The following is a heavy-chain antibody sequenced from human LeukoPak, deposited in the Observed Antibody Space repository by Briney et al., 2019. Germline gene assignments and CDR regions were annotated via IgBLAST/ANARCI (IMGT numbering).Heavy chain of an antibody. J-gene: IGHJ6*02. D-gene: IGHD2-15*01. CDR3: ARDPTPRYCSGGSCYTHYGMDV. Sequence: GGSLRLSCAASGFTFSSYTMNWVRQAPGKGLEWVSSISSITSYIYCADSVKGRLTISRDNAKNSLYLQMNSLRAEDTAIYYCARDPTPRYCSGGSCYTHYGMDVWGQGTTVTVSS. CDR2: ISSITSYI. CDR1: GFTFSSYT. V-gene: IGHV3-21*01.